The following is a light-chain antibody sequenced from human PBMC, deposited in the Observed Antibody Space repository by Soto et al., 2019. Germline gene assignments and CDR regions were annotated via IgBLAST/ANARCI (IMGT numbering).Light chain of an antibody. CDR2: GAS. Sequence: EIVMTQSPATLSLSPGERATLSCRASPSVSSSYLAWYQQKPGQAPRLLIYGASSRATGIPDRFSGSGSGTDFTLTISRLEPEDFAVYYCQQYGSSPTTFGQGTKVDIK. CDR3: QQYGSSPTT. CDR1: PSVSSSY. V-gene: IGKV3-20*01. J-gene: IGKJ1*01.